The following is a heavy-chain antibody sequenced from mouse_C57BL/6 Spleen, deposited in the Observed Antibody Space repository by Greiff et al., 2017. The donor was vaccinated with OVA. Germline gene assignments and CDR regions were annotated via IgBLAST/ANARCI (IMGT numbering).Heavy chain of an antibody. V-gene: IGHV1-55*01. CDR1: GYTFTSYW. J-gene: IGHJ1*03. CDR3: ARNYGSGRGYFDV. CDR2: ISPGSGST. Sequence: QVQLQQPGAELVKPGASVKLSCKASGYTFTSYWITWVTQSPGQGLEWIGDISPGSGSTHYNEKFKSKATLTVDTSSSTAYMQLSSLTSEDSAVYYCARNYGSGRGYFDVWGTGTTVTVSS. D-gene: IGHD1-1*01.